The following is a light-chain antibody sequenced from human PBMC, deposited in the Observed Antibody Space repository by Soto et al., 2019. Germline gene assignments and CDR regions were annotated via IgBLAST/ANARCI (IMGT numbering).Light chain of an antibody. Sequence: QSVLTQPASVSGSPGQSVTISCTGPRSDIGDSNFISWYQHSPGKAPRLLIYEVNNRPSGVSKRFSGSKAGNTASLTISGLLDDDEADYFCDSFRSGTILVFGSATKVTVL. V-gene: IGLV2-14*01. J-gene: IGLJ1*01. CDR3: DSFRSGTILV. CDR1: RSDIGDSNF. CDR2: EVN.